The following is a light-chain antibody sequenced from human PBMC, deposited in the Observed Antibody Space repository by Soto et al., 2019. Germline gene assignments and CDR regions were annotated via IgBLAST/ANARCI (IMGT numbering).Light chain of an antibody. CDR2: SAS. V-gene: IGKV1-17*03. Sequence: DIQVTQSPSAMSAAVGDRGTITCRTSQDISNRLGWFQQRPGKAPKRLISSASTLETGVPSRFSGTGSGTEFTLTISSMQPEDFANYYCQQHAAYPRDFGQGTKVDI. J-gene: IGKJ1*01. CDR3: QQHAAYPRD. CDR1: QDISNR.